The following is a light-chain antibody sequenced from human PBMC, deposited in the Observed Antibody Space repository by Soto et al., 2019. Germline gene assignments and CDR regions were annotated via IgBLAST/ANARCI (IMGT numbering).Light chain of an antibody. J-gene: IGKJ1*01. Sequence: DIQVTQSPASLSASVGDRVTVTCRARQSINTFLNWYQQRPGKAPNLLIYGASNLQSGVPSRFSGSGSGTDFTLTISSLQPEDFATYYCQQSYKAPWTFGQGTKVDIK. V-gene: IGKV1-39*01. CDR1: QSINTF. CDR2: GAS. CDR3: QQSYKAPWT.